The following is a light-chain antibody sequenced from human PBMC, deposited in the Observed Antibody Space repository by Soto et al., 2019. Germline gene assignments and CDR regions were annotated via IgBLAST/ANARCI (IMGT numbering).Light chain of an antibody. CDR2: VAS. CDR1: QGISTY. J-gene: IGKJ5*01. V-gene: IGKV1-9*01. Sequence: DIQLTQSPSFLSASVGDRVIITCRASQGISTYLAWYQQKPGKAPKLLIHVASTLQSGVPSRFSGRGSGTEFTLTISSLQPEDFATYYCQQLKSYQLTFGHGTRLEIK. CDR3: QQLKSYQLT.